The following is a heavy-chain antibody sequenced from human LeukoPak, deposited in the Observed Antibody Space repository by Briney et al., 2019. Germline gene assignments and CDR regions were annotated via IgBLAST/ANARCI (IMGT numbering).Heavy chain of an antibody. Sequence: GASVKVSCKEYGYTFIGYYIHWLRQAPGQGLEWMGWINPSNGGTNYAQRFQGRVAMTRDTSISTAYMEMSRLTFDDTAVYYCASGPTLGTTHPYFDYWGQGTLVTVSS. V-gene: IGHV1-2*02. CDR1: GYTFIGYY. CDR3: ASGPTLGTTHPYFDY. D-gene: IGHD1-1*01. CDR2: INPSNGGT. J-gene: IGHJ4*02.